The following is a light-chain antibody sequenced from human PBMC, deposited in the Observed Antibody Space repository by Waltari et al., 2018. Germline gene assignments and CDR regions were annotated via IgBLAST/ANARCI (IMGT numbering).Light chain of an antibody. CDR1: QSISSG. Sequence: DIQMTQSPSTLSASVGDRVTITCRASQSISSGLAWYQQKPGKAPKLLIYKASNLESGVPSRFSCSGSGTEFALTISSLQPYDFATYYCQQYSSYPTWTFGQGTKVEIK. V-gene: IGKV1-5*03. J-gene: IGKJ1*01. CDR2: KAS. CDR3: QQYSSYPTWT.